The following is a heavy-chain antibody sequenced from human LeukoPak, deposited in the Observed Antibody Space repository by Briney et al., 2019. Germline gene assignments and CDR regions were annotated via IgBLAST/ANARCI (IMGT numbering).Heavy chain of an antibody. D-gene: IGHD5-18*01. CDR2: ISYDGINK. V-gene: IGHV3-30*04. J-gene: IGHJ4*02. Sequence: GGSLRLSCAASGFTFSSYAIDWVRQAPGKGLEWVALISYDGINKYYADSVKGRFTISRDNSKNTLFLQMNSLRAEDTAVYFCARVGRGYSFKVYYFDYWGQGTLVTVSS. CDR1: GFTFSSYA. CDR3: ARVGRGYSFKVYYFDY.